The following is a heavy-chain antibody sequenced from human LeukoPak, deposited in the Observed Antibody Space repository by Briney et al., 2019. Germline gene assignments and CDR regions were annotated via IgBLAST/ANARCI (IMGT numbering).Heavy chain of an antibody. J-gene: IGHJ5*02. V-gene: IGHV3-23*01. CDR1: GFTFSSYG. CDR3: AKDRMGDSSEDWFDP. CDR2: ISGSGGST. D-gene: IGHD3-22*01. Sequence: PGGSLRLSCAASGFTFSSYGMSWVRQAPGKGLEWVSAISGSGGSTYYADSVKGRFTISRDNSKNTLYLQMNSLRAEDTAVYYCAKDRMGDSSEDWFDPWGQGTLVTVSS.